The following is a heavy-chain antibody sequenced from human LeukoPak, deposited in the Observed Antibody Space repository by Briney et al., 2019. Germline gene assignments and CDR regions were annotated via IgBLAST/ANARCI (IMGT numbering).Heavy chain of an antibody. V-gene: IGHV3-23*01. CDR1: GFTFSSYA. CDR3: ANVPQKWLRPPFDY. J-gene: IGHJ4*02. Sequence: GGSLRLSCAASGFTFSSYAMSWVRQAPGKGLEWVSAISGSGGSTYYADSVKGRFTISRDNSKNTLYLQMNSLRAEDTAVYYRANVPQKWLRPPFDYWGQGTLVTVSS. D-gene: IGHD5-12*01. CDR2: ISGSGGST.